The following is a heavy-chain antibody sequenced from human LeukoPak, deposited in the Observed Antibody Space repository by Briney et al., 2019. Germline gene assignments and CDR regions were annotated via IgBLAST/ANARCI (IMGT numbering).Heavy chain of an antibody. CDR1: GGSISSSSYY. Sequence: SETLSLTCTVSGGSISSSSYYWGWIRQPPGKGLEWIGSIYYSGSTYYNPSLKSRVTISVDTSKNQFSLKLSSVAAADTAVYFWGRTSGSSGGLDYWGQGTLVTVSS. V-gene: IGHV4-39*07. CDR2: IYYSGST. J-gene: IGHJ4*02. D-gene: IGHD1-26*01. CDR3: GRTSGSSGGLDY.